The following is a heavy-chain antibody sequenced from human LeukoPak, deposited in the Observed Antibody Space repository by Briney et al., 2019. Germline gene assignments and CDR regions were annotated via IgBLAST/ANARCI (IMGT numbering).Heavy chain of an antibody. Sequence: GGSLRLSCAASGFTFSSYAMHWVRQAPGKGLEWVAVISYDGSNKYYADSVKGRFTISRDNSKNTLYLQMNSLRAEDTAVYYCARDDNLSYCGQGTLVTVSS. D-gene: IGHD3-22*01. J-gene: IGHJ4*02. CDR3: ARDDNLSY. CDR1: GFTFSSYA. V-gene: IGHV3-30-3*01. CDR2: ISYDGSNK.